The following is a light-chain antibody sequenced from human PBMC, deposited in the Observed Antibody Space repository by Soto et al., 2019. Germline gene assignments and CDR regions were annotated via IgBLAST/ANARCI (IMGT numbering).Light chain of an antibody. Sequence: DIQMTQSQSSLSASVGNRVTITCLASQSISTYLNWYQKKPGKAPNLLIYDASRLQSEVPSRFSGSGGGTDFTLSISSVQPEDFATYFCQQSYMDPITFGQGTRLEIK. J-gene: IGKJ5*01. V-gene: IGKV1-39*01. CDR2: DAS. CDR3: QQSYMDPIT. CDR1: QSISTY.